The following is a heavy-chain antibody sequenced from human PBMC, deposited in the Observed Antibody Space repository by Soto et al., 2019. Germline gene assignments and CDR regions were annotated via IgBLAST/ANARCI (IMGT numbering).Heavy chain of an antibody. CDR1: GGTFSSYA. CDR2: IIPIFGTA. Sequence: GASVKVSCKASGGTFSSYAISWVRQAPGQGLEWMGGIIPIFGTANYAQKFQGRVTITADESTSTAYMELSSLRSEDTAVYYCARDLGSPRGAYFLDRFATWRKGTLVTVSS. J-gene: IGHJ5*02. D-gene: IGHD1-26*01. V-gene: IGHV1-69*13. CDR3: ARDLGSPRGAYFLDRFAT.